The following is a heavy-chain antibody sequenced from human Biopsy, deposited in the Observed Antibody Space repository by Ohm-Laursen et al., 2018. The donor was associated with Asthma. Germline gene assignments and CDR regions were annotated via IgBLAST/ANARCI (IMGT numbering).Heavy chain of an antibody. D-gene: IGHD1-14*01. V-gene: IGHV3-30*03. CDR1: GFTFRNFG. CDR3: ARDGPELPTELDY. CDR2: ISSDVRE. J-gene: IGHJ4*02. Sequence: SLRLSCAASGFTFRNFGMHWVRQAPGKGLEWVALISSDVREWYADSVKGRFTVSRDNSKNTLDLQMNSLRGDDTAVYYCARDGPELPTELDYWGPGTLVTVSS.